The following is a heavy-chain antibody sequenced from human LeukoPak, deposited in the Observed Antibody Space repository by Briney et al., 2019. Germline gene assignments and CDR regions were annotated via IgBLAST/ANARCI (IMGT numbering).Heavy chain of an antibody. CDR2: MSSSGDKT. CDR1: GFTLSTYA. CDR3: AKIGASGSYFDF. V-gene: IGHV3-23*01. J-gene: IGHJ4*02. D-gene: IGHD3-10*01. Sequence: GGSLRLSCAASGFTLSTYAMSWVRQAPGKGLEWVSAMSSSGDKTYYADSVKGRFTISRDNSKNTLYLQMNSLRPEDTAVYYYAKIGASGSYFDFWGQGTLVIVSS.